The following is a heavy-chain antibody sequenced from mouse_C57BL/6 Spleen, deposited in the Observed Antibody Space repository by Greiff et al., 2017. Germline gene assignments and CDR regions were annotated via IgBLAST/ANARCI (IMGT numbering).Heavy chain of an antibody. J-gene: IGHJ3*01. CDR1: GYTFTSYW. V-gene: IGHV1-53*01. CDR3: AREDGYYRFAY. Sequence: QVQLQQPGTELVQPGASVKLSCKASGYTFTSYWMHWVKQRPGQGLEWIGNINPSNGGTNYNEKFKSKATLTVDKSSSTAYMQLSSLTSENSAVYYFAREDGYYRFAYWGQGTLVTVSA. D-gene: IGHD2-3*01. CDR2: INPSNGGT.